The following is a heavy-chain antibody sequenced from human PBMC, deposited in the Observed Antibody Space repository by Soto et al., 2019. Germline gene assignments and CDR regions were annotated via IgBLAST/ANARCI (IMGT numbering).Heavy chain of an antibody. CDR3: ARDFKYPRSEYFQH. CDR1: GYTFTSYG. V-gene: IGHV1-18*01. CDR2: ISAYNGNT. Sequence: VKVSCKASGYTFTSYGISWVRQAPGQGLEWMGWISAYNGNTNYAQKLQGRVTMTTDTSTSTAYMELRSLRSDDTAVYYCARDFKYPRSEYFQHWGQGTLVTVSS. J-gene: IGHJ1*01. D-gene: IGHD2-2*01.